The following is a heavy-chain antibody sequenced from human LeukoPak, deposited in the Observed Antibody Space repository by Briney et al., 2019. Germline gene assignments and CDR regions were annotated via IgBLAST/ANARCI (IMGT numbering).Heavy chain of an antibody. Sequence: ASVKVSCKASGYTFTSYGISWVRQAPGQGLEWMGWISAYNGNTNYAQKLQGRVTMTTDTSTSTAYMELRSLRSDDTAVYYCARHARAYYYDSSGSLKGDAFDIWGQGTMVTVSS. D-gene: IGHD3-22*01. CDR1: GYTFTSYG. V-gene: IGHV1-18*01. CDR2: ISAYNGNT. CDR3: ARHARAYYYDSSGSLKGDAFDI. J-gene: IGHJ3*02.